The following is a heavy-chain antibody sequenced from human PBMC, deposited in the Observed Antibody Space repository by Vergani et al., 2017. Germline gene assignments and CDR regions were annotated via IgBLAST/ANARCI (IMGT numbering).Heavy chain of an antibody. Sequence: QVQLQESGPGLVEPSETLSLTCAVSGYSIRNGNYWGWIRQPPGKGLEWIGSIFHSGSTHYNPSLKSRVTISVDTSKNDFSLKVTSVTAADTAVYYCTRQPQGGASGPPSVPTWGQGISVIVSS. J-gene: IGHJ4*02. CDR3: TRQPQGGASGPPSVPT. D-gene: IGHD5-12*01. CDR1: GYSIRNGNY. V-gene: IGHV4-38-2*01. CDR2: IFHSGST.